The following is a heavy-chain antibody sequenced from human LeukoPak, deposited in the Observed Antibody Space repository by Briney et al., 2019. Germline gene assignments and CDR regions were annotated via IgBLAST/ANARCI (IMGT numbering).Heavy chain of an antibody. D-gene: IGHD3-3*01. J-gene: IGHJ3*02. V-gene: IGHV3-30*02. Sequence: GGSLRLSCAASGFTFSDYYMSWIRQAPGKGLEWVAFIRYDGSNKYYADSVKGRFAISRDNSKNTLYLQMNSLRAEDTAVYYCAKVMSVLEWLSLDAFDIWGQGTMVTVSS. CDR2: IRYDGSNK. CDR1: GFTFSDYY. CDR3: AKVMSVLEWLSLDAFDI.